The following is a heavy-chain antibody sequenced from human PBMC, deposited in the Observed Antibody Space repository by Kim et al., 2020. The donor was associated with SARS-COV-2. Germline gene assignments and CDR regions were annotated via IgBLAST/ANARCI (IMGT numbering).Heavy chain of an antibody. CDR1: GFSLNTPDVG. V-gene: IGHV2-5*01. CDR2: LYWNGET. CDR3: THDSPGLYG. J-gene: IGHJ6*01. Sequence: SGPTLVNPTQTLTLTCTFSGFSLNTPDVGVAWIRPPPGTALAWLALLYWNGETRYSPSLRSRLPIAKDTSQNQVVLTLRHVAPVAPAPYYCTHDSPGLYG.